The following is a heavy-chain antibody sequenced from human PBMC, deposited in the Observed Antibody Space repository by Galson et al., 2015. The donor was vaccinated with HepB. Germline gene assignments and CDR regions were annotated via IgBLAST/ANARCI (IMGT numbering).Heavy chain of an antibody. CDR3: ARYNANLAAFDY. D-gene: IGHD5-24*01. CDR1: GFTFSSYG. J-gene: IGHJ4*02. CDR2: IWFDGSKT. V-gene: IGHV3-33*01. Sequence: SLRLSCAASGFTFSSYGMHWVRQAPGKGLEWVAVIWFDGSKTYYVDSVEGRFTISRDNAKNTLYLQMNSLRAEDTAVYYCARYNANLAAFDYWGQGTLVTVSS.